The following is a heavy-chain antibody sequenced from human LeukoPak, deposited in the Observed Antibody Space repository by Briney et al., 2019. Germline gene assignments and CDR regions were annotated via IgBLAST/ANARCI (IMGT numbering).Heavy chain of an antibody. CDR1: GYTFTSYD. D-gene: IGHD3-22*01. CDR2: MNPNSGNT. J-gene: IGHJ5*02. CDR3: ARKDGYYYDSSGEWFDP. V-gene: IGHV1-8*03. Sequence: ASVKVSCKASGYTFTSYDINWVRQATGQGLEWMGWMNPNSGNTGYAQKFQGRVTITRNTSISTAYMELSRLRSDDTAVYYCARKDGYYYDSSGEWFDPWGQGTLVTVSS.